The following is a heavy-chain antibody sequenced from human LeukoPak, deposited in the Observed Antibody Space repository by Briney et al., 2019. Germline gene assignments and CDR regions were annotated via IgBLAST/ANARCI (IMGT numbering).Heavy chain of an antibody. CDR1: VSTLNTYW. CDR3: ARINYYDGSGFYRGY. J-gene: IGHJ4*02. CDR2: LKQDGSDR. V-gene: IGHV3-7*05. Sequence: GGSLRLSCAASVSTLNTYWMTWFRQTAGKGLEWVASLKQDGSDRYYVDSVKGRFTISRDNTENSLYLQMNSLRAEDTAVYYCARINYYDGSGFYRGYWGQGTLVTVSS. D-gene: IGHD3-22*01.